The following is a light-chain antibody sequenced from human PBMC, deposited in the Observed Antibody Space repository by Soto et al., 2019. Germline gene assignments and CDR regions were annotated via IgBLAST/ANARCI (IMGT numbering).Light chain of an antibody. CDR1: SSNIGTNT. CDR3: SAWDDSLNGHV. V-gene: IGLV1-44*01. J-gene: IGLJ1*01. Sequence: QSVLTQPPSASGTPGQRVTISCSGSSSNIGTNTGNWYQQLPGTAPKLLIYANNQRPSGVPSRFSGSKSGTSASLAIGGLQAEDEADYYCSAWDDSLNGHVFGTGTKLTVL. CDR2: ANN.